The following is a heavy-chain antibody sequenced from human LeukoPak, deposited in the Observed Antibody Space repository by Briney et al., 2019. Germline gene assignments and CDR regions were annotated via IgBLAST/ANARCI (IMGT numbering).Heavy chain of an antibody. CDR1: GFTFSSYY. CDR2: ISGSSHYI. CDR3: ARALLDFDFWSGEL. D-gene: IGHD3-3*01. J-gene: IGHJ4*02. V-gene: IGHV3-21*01. Sequence: PGGSLRLSCAASGFTFSSYYINWVRQAPGKGLDWVSSISGSSHYIYYADSVKGRFTISRDNAKNSLYLQMNSLRAEDTAVYYCARALLDFDFWSGELWGQGTLVTVSS.